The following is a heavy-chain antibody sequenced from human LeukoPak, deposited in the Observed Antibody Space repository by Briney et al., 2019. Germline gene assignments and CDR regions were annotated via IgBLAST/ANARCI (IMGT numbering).Heavy chain of an antibody. Sequence: PSETLSLTCTVSGGSISSYYWSWMRQPAGKGLEWIGRIYTSGSTNYNPSLKSRVTISVDTSKNQFSLKLSSVTAADTAVYYCARGSRVRGVENNWFDPWGQGTLVTVSS. CDR3: ARGSRVRGVENNWFDP. CDR1: GGSISSYY. J-gene: IGHJ5*02. CDR2: IYTSGST. D-gene: IGHD3-10*01. V-gene: IGHV4-4*07.